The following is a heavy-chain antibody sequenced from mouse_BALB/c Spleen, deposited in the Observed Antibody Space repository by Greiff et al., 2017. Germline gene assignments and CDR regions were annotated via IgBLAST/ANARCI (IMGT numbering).Heavy chain of an antibody. Sequence: EVMVVESGGGLVQPKGSLKLSCAASGFTFNTYAMNWVRQAPGKGLEWVARIRSKSNNYATYYADSVKDRFTISRDDSQSMLYLQMNNLKTEDTAMYYCVGQGDRGFAYWGQGTLVTVSA. CDR3: VGQGDRGFAY. CDR2: IRSKSNNYAT. CDR1: GFTFNTYA. V-gene: IGHV10-1*02. D-gene: IGHD3-3*01. J-gene: IGHJ3*01.